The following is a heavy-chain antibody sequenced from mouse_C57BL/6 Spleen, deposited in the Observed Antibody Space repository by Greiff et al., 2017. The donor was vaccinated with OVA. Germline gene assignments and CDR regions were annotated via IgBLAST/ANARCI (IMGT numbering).Heavy chain of an antibody. J-gene: IGHJ2*01. CDR2: IWSGGST. V-gene: IGHV2-2*01. CDR1: GFSFTSYG. Sequence: VQLQQSGPGLVQPSQSLSITCTVSGFSFTSYGVHWVRQSPGKGLEWLGVIWSGGSTDYNAAFISRLSISKDNSKSQVFFKRNSLQADDTAIYYCARNLGLRRNYFDYWGQGTTLTVSS. CDR3: ARNLGLRRNYFDY. D-gene: IGHD2-4*01.